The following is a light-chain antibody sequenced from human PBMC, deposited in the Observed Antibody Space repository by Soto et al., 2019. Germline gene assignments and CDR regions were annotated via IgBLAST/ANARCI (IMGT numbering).Light chain of an antibody. CDR3: SSYTSTMTNV. Sequence: QPASASDPPGQSMTISCTGYSSYVGGCTSVSWYQLRPGTAPKLILYDVVDRPSWVSYRFSGSKSVNTASLTISGFQAADEADYFCSSYTSTMTNVFGRGTKVTVL. CDR2: DVV. V-gene: IGLV2-14*03. J-gene: IGLJ1*01. CDR1: SSYVGGCTS.